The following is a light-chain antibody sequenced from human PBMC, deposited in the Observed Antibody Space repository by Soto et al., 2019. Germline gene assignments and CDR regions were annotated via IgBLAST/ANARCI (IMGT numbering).Light chain of an antibody. V-gene: IGKV1-39*01. CDR1: QSVSTY. CDR2: TAA. Sequence: DIQMTQSPSSLSASVGDRVTISCRASQSVSTYVTWYQQKLGKAPELLISTAANLQSGVPSRFSGSRSGTDFTLNISSLQPEDVATYFCQQSDSLPHTFGQGTKLEIK. CDR3: QQSDSLPHT. J-gene: IGKJ2*01.